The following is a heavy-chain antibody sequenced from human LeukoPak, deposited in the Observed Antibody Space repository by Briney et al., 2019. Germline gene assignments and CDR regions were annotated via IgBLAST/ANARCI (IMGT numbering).Heavy chain of an antibody. CDR3: ARNQKYYYGSGSSITEG. D-gene: IGHD3-10*01. Sequence: GGSLRLSCAAAGFTFSSYSMNWVRQAPGKGLEWVSYISSSSSTIYYADSVKGRFTISRDNAKNSLYLQMNSLRAEDTAVYYCARNQKYYYGSGSSITEGWGQGTLVTVSS. CDR2: ISSSSSTI. V-gene: IGHV3-48*04. CDR1: GFTFSSYS. J-gene: IGHJ4*02.